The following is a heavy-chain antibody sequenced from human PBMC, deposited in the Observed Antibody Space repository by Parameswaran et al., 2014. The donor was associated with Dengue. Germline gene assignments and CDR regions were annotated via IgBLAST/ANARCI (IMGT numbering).Heavy chain of an antibody. J-gene: IGHJ3*02. V-gene: IGHV4-39*07. CDR2: IYYSGST. D-gene: IGHD3-9*01. CDR3: ARDGTYYDILTGYSKDAFDI. Sequence: VRQAPGKGLEWIGSIYYSGSTYYNPSLKSRVTISVDTSKNQFSLKLSSVTAADTAVYYCARDGTYYDILTGYSKDAFDIWGQGTMVTVSS.